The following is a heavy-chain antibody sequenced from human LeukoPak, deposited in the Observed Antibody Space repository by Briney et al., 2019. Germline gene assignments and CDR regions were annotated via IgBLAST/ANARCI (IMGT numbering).Heavy chain of an antibody. CDR2: ISYDGSNK. D-gene: IGHD6-6*01. Sequence: PGGSLRLSCAASGFTFSSYAMHWVRQAPGKGLEWVAVISYDGSNKYYADSVKGRFTISRDNSKNTLYLQMNSLRAEDTAVYYCAKLGPSSSYDYWGQGTLVTVSS. V-gene: IGHV3-30-3*02. CDR1: GFTFSSYA. J-gene: IGHJ4*02. CDR3: AKLGPSSSYDY.